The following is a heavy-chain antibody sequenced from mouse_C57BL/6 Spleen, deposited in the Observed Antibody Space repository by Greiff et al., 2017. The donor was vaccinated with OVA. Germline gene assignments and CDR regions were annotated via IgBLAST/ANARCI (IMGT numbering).Heavy chain of an antibody. CDR1: GFNITDDY. J-gene: IGHJ3*01. V-gene: IGHV14-4*01. CDR2: IDPENGDT. CDR3: TTTPYYGNYAFAY. Sequence: VQLKESGAELVRPGASVKLSCTASGFNITDDYMHWVKQRPEQGLEWIGWIDPENGDTEYASKFQGKATITADTSSNTAYLQLSSLTSEDTAVYYCTTTPYYGNYAFAYWGQGTLVTVSA. D-gene: IGHD2-10*01.